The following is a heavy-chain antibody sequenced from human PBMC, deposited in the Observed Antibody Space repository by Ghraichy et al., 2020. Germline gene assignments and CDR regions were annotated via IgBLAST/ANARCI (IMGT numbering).Heavy chain of an antibody. CDR2: IYPDNSDS. V-gene: IGHV5-51*01. CDR3: GTHYGTSGYYGFDY. CDR1: GYRFTRYW. D-gene: IGHD3-22*01. Sequence: GESLNISCRGSGYRFTRYWIVWVRQMPGKGLEWMGVIYPDNSDSRYSPSFQGQVTMSVDKTISTAYLQWRNLRASDTGIYYCGTHYGTSGYYGFDYWGQGTLLTVSS. J-gene: IGHJ4*02.